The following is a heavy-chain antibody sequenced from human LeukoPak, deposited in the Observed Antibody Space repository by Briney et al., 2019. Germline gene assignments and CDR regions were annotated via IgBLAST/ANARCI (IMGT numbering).Heavy chain of an antibody. J-gene: IGHJ5*02. Sequence: ASVKVSFTASGYTFTVYYMHWVRQAPGQGLEWMGWINPNSGGTNYPQKFQGRVTMTRDRSISTAYMALSRLRSDDTAVYYCATCFDSDYYDSSGYYYACWFDPWGQGTLVTVSS. V-gene: IGHV1-2*02. D-gene: IGHD3-22*01. CDR2: INPNSGGT. CDR3: ATCFDSDYYDSSGYYYACWFDP. CDR1: GYTFTVYY.